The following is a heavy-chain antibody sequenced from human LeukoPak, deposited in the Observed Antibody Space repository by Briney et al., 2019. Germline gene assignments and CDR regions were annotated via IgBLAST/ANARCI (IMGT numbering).Heavy chain of an antibody. D-gene: IGHD3-9*01. J-gene: IGHJ4*02. V-gene: IGHV4-38-2*02. CDR1: GYSISSGYY. CDR2: INHSGST. Sequence: SETLSLTCTVSGYSISSGYYWSWIRQPPGKGLEWIGEINHSGSTNYNPSLKSRVTISVGTSKNQFSLKLSSVTAADTAVYYCARVMRATSIRYFDWLPGFDYWGQGTLVTVSS. CDR3: ARVMRATSIRYFDWLPGFDY.